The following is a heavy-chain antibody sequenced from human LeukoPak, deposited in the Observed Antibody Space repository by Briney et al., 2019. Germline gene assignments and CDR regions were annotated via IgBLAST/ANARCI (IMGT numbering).Heavy chain of an antibody. CDR3: ARAGYVEEFDY. CDR1: GGYFSGYY. D-gene: IGHD5-18*01. CDR2: INHSGST. J-gene: IGHJ4*02. Sequence: PSETLSLTCAVYGGYFSGYYWSWIRQPPGKGREWIGEINHSGSTNYNPSLKSRVTISVDTSKNQFSLKLSSVTAADTAVYYCARAGYVEEFDYWGQGTLVTVSS. V-gene: IGHV4-34*01.